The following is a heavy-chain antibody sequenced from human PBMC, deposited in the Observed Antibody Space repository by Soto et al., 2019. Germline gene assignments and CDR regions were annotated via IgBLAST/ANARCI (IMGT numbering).Heavy chain of an antibody. J-gene: IGHJ4*02. CDR1: GGSFSGYY. V-gene: IGHV4-34*01. CDR3: ARDKITGLFDY. Sequence: QVQLQQWGAGLLKPSETLSLTCAVYGGSFSGYYWTWIRQPPGTGLEWIGEINHSGSTNYNPSLKSRVTISGDTTKNQFYLKLTSVTAPYTAVYYCARDKITGLFDYWGKGTLGTVSS. D-gene: IGHD2-8*02. CDR2: INHSGST.